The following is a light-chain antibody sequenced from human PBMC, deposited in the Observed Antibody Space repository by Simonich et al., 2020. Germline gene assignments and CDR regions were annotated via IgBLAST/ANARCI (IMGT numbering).Light chain of an antibody. CDR3: QQANSFPLT. CDR2: AAS. J-gene: IGKJ4*01. CDR1: QCISSW. V-gene: IGKV1-12*01. Sequence: DIQMTQSPSSVSASVGDRVTINCRASQCISSWLAWYQQKPGKAPKLLIYAASSLHSGVPSRFSGSGSGTDFTLTISSLQPEDFATYYCQQANSFPLTFGGGTKLEIK.